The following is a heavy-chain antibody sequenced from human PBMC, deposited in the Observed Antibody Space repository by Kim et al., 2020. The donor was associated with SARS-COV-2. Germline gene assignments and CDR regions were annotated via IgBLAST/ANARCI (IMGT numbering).Heavy chain of an antibody. V-gene: IGHV1-24*01. D-gene: IGHD6-13*01. J-gene: IGHJ4*02. CDR3: ATDRTLYSSNHYYFDY. Sequence: KFQGRLTMTEDTSTDTAYMELSSLRSEDTAVYYCATDRTLYSSNHYYFDYWGQGTLVTVSS.